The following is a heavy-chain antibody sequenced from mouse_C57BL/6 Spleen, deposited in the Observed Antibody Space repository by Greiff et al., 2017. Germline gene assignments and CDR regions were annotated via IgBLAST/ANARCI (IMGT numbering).Heavy chain of an antibody. Sequence: QVQLQQPGAELVRPGSSVKLSCKASGYTFTSYWMHWVKQRPIQGLEWIGNIDPSDSETHYNQKFKDKATLTVDKSSSPAYMQLSSLTSEDSAVYYCARGVVTTGGAWFAYWGQGTLVTVSA. CDR1: GYTFTSYW. CDR2: IDPSDSET. D-gene: IGHD2-2*01. J-gene: IGHJ3*01. CDR3: ARGVVTTGGAWFAY. V-gene: IGHV1-52*01.